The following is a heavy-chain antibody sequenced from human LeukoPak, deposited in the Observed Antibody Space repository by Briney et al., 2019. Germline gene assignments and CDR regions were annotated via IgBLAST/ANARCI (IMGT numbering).Heavy chain of an antibody. CDR3: ARKPAAGTDFDY. CDR1: GYSFTSHW. V-gene: IGHV5-10-1*01. J-gene: IGHJ4*02. CDR2: IDPSDSYT. D-gene: IGHD6-13*01. Sequence: GESLKISFKGSGYSFTSHWINWVRQMPGKGLEWMGRIDPSDSYTNYSPSFQGHVTISADKSISTAYLQWSSLKASDTAMYYCARKPAAGTDFDYWGQGTLLTVSS.